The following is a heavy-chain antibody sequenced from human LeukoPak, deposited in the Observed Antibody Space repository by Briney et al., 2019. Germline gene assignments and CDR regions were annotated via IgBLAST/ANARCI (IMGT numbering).Heavy chain of an antibody. CDR2: IYNSGST. Sequence: SETLSLTCTVSGGSISSSSYYWGWIRQPPGKGLEWIGSIYNSGSTYYNPSLKSRVTISVDTSKNQFSLKLSSVSAADTAIYYCARASKGNSGYDPWGRGTRVTVSS. J-gene: IGHJ5*02. CDR3: ARASKGNSGYDP. D-gene: IGHD5-12*01. V-gene: IGHV4-39*07. CDR1: GGSISSSSYY.